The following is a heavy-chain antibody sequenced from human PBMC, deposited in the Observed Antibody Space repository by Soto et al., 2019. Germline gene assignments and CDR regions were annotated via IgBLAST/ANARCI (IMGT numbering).Heavy chain of an antibody. V-gene: IGHV1-46*03. J-gene: IGHJ6*02. CDR2: INPSSGST. CDR1: GNTFTSYY. D-gene: IGHD1-26*01. CDR3: ARDRAPGWAYYYGMDV. Sequence: ASVKVSCKASGNTFTSYYMHWVRQAPGQGLEWMGIINPSSGSTSYAQKFQGRVTMTRDTSTSTVYVELSSLRSEDTAVYYCARDRAPGWAYYYGMDVWGQGTTVTVSS.